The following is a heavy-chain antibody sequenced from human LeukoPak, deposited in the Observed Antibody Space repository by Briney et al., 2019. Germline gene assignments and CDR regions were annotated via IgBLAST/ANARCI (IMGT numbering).Heavy chain of an antibody. J-gene: IGHJ4*02. D-gene: IGHD3-22*01. CDR2: ISGSGGST. Sequence: GGSLRLSCAASGFTFSSYAMSWVRQAPGKGLEWVSAISGSGGSTYYADSVKGRFTISRDNSKNTLYLQMNSLRAEDTAVYYCAKNADYYDARWYYFDYWGQGTLVTVSS. V-gene: IGHV3-23*01. CDR1: GFTFSSYA. CDR3: AKNADYYDARWYYFDY.